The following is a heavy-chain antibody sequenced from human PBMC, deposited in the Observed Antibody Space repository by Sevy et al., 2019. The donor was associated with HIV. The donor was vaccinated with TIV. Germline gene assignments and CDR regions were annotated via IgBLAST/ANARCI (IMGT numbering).Heavy chain of an antibody. V-gene: IGHV3-49*03. CDR1: GFTFDDYA. CDR2: ITRNSYEAYGGTT. Sequence: GGSLRLSCTTSGFTFDDYAMSWFRQAPGKGLEWVAFITRNSYEAYGGTTHYVASVKGRFIISRDDSKSIAYLQMNSLKSEDTAVYYCARGLATADTPEYYFDSWGQGTLVTVSS. D-gene: IGHD5-12*01. J-gene: IGHJ4*02. CDR3: ARGLATADTPEYYFDS.